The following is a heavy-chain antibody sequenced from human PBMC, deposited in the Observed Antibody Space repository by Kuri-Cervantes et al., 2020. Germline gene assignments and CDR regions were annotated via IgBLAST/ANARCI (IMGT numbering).Heavy chain of an antibody. D-gene: IGHD3-22*01. V-gene: IGHV4-34*01. CDR1: GGSFSGYY. Sequence: SETLSLTCAVYGGSFSGYYWSWIRQPPGKGLEWIGEINHSGSTNYNPSLKSRVTISVDTSKNQFSLKLSSVTAADTAVYFCAREIVVARGGFDIWGQGTMVTVSS. CDR3: AREIVVARGGFDI. J-gene: IGHJ3*02. CDR2: INHSGST.